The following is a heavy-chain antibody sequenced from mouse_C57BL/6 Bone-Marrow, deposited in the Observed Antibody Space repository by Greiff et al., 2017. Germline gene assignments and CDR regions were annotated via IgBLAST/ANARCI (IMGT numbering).Heavy chain of an antibody. Sequence: VQLQQSGPELVKPGASVKISCKASGYTFTDYYINWVKQRPGQGLEWIGWIFPGSGSTYYNEKFKGKATLTVVQSSSTAYMLLSCLTSEDSAVYFCARGNNGNYPDFCDYWGQGTTLTVSS. CDR3: ARGNNGNYPDFCDY. CDR1: GYTFTDYY. J-gene: IGHJ2*01. CDR2: IFPGSGST. V-gene: IGHV1-75*01. D-gene: IGHD2-1*01.